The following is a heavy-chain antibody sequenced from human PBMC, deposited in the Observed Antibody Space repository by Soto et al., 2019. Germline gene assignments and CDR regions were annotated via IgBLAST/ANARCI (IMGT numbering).Heavy chain of an antibody. CDR2: IYSGGST. D-gene: IGHD6-6*01. CDR3: ARVEGRGSSSSYYYYYGMDV. V-gene: IGHV3-66*01. CDR1: GFTVSSNY. Sequence: GGSLRLSCAASGFTVSSNYMSWVRQAPGKGLEWVSVIYSGGSTYYADSVKGRFTISRDNSKNTLYLQMNSLRAEDTAVYYCARVEGRGSSSSYYYYYGMDVWGQGTTVTVSS. J-gene: IGHJ6*02.